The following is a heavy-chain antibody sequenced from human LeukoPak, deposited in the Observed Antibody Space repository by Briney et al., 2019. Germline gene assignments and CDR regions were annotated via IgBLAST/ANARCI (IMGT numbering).Heavy chain of an antibody. CDR3: ARERASNNHHHWFAP. Sequence: SETLSLTCAVYGASFNDYYWSWIRHSPAKGLEWIGEVNHSGSAKYNPSLRSRVTISADTSKKQFFLRLSPVAAADSGVYYCARERASNNHHHWFAPWGQGTLLTVPS. CDR1: GASFNDYY. CDR2: VNHSGSA. D-gene: IGHD1-14*01. J-gene: IGHJ5*02. V-gene: IGHV4-34*01.